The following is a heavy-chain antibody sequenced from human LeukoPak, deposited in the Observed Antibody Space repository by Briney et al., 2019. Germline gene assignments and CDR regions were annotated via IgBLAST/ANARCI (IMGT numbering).Heavy chain of an antibody. V-gene: IGHV3-43*02. J-gene: IGHJ1*01. CDR3: AKDSSSTGDFQH. CDR2: IGSDNKP. CDR1: GFTFSAYA. Sequence: GGSLRLSCEASGFTFSAYAMTWVRQAPGKGLEWVSSIGSDNKPHYSESVKGRFAISRDNSKNSLYLQMNSLRTEDTALYYCAKDSSSTGDFQHWGQGTLVTVSS. D-gene: IGHD6-13*01.